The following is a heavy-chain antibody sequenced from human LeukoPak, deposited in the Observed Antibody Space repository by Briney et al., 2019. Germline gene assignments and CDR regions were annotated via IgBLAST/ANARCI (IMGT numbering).Heavy chain of an antibody. D-gene: IGHD2-15*01. J-gene: IGHJ4*02. CDR2: IKQDGSEK. Sequence: GGSLRLSCAASGFTFSCYWMSWVRQAPGKGLEWVANIKQDGSEKYYVDSVKGRFTISRDNAKNSLYLQMNSLRAEDTAVYYCARASDIVVVVAEGVDYWGQGTLVTVSS. CDR1: GFTFSCYW. CDR3: ARASDIVVVVAEGVDY. V-gene: IGHV3-7*01.